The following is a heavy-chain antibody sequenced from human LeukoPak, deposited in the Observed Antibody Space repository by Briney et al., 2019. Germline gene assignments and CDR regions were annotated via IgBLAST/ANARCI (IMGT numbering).Heavy chain of an antibody. J-gene: IGHJ3*01. CDR1: GYTFTSYG. V-gene: IGHV1-18*01. CDR2: ISAYNGNT. D-gene: IGHD3-22*01. Sequence: ASVKVSCKASGYTFTSYGISWVRQAPGQGLEWMGWISAYNGNTNFAQKVQGRVTMTTDTSTNTAYMELRSLRSDDTAVYYCARDRSEHYDRSAYSWNDAFDLWGQGTMVTVSS. CDR3: ARDRSEHYDRSAYSWNDAFDL.